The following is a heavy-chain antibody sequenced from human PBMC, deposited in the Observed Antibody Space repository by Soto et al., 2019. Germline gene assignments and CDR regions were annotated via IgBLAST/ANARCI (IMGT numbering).Heavy chain of an antibody. CDR1: GGTFSSYA. V-gene: IGHV1-69*06. Sequence: GASVKVSCKASGGTFSSYAISWVRQAPGQGLEWMGGIIPIFGTANYAQKFQGRVTITADKSTSTAYMELSSLRSEDTAVYYCARTLGLELPWFDPWGQGTLVTVSS. CDR2: IIPIFGTA. J-gene: IGHJ5*02. CDR3: ARTLGLELPWFDP. D-gene: IGHD1-7*01.